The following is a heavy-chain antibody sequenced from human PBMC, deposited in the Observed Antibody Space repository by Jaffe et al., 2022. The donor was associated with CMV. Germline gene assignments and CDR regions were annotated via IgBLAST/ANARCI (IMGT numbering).Heavy chain of an antibody. CDR3: ARGLRVVVTAIRGKWFDP. D-gene: IGHD2-21*02. CDR1: GGSFSGYY. Sequence: QVQLQQWGAGLLKPSETLSLTCAVYGGSFSGYYWSWIRQPPGKGLEWIGEINHSGSTNYNPSLKSRVTISVDTSKNQFSLKLSSVTAADTAVYYCARGLRVVVTAIRGKWFDPWGQGTLVTVSS. V-gene: IGHV4-34*01. J-gene: IGHJ5*02. CDR2: INHSGST.